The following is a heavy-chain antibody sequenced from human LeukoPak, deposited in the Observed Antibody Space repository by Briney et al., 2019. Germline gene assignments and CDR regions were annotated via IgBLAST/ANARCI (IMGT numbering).Heavy chain of an antibody. CDR2: ISSSSSYI. V-gene: IGHV3-21*04. CDR3: ARAWGYYYDSSGPGAFDI. D-gene: IGHD3-22*01. CDR1: GFTFSSYS. J-gene: IGHJ3*02. Sequence: GGSLRLSCAASGFTFSSYSMNWVRQAPGKGLEWVSSISSSSSYIYYADSVKGRFTISRDNAKNSLYLQMNSLRAEDTALYYCARAWGYYYDSSGPGAFDIWGQGTMVTVSS.